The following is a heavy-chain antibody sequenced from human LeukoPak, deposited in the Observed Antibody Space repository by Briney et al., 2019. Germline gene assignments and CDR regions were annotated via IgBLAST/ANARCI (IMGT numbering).Heavy chain of an antibody. CDR1: GGTFSSYA. Sequence: SVKVSCKASGGTFSSYAISWVRQAPGQGLEWMGGIIPIFGTANYAQKFQGRVTITADKSTSTAYMELSSLRSEDTAVYYCARVDSPLYYYMDVWGKGTTVTVSS. CDR3: ARVDSPLYYYMDV. CDR2: IIPIFGTA. V-gene: IGHV1-69*06. J-gene: IGHJ6*03. D-gene: IGHD3-22*01.